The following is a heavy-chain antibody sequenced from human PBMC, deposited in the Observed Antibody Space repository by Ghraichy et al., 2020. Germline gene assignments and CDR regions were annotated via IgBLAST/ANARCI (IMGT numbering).Heavy chain of an antibody. CDR3: GRDSDDLLYYYGMGV. J-gene: IGHJ6*02. Sequence: ASVKVSCKASGYTFTSYGISWVRQAPGQGLEWMGWIKTYSDDTKYSQKYQGRLTMTTDTSTSTAYMELRSLRSDDTAVYYFGRDSDDLLYYYGMGVWGPGTTVTVSS. CDR1: GYTFTSYG. CDR2: IKTYSDDT. V-gene: IGHV1-18*01. D-gene: IGHD3-3*01.